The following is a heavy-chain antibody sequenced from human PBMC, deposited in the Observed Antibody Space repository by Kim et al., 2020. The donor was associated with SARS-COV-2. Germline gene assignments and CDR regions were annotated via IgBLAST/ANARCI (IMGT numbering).Heavy chain of an antibody. J-gene: IGHJ4*02. CDR2: IYRDGSA. D-gene: IGHD2-8*02. V-gene: IGHV3-66*01. CDR3: SRGGPGPYFFEH. Sequence: GGSLRLSCAASGFTVNSDHMTWVRLAPGKGLEWVSFIYRDGSAYYADSVRERFTISRDNSKNTVFLQMGSLRVEDTAVYYCSRGGPGPYFFEHRGQGTLVTVSS. CDR1: GFTVNSDH.